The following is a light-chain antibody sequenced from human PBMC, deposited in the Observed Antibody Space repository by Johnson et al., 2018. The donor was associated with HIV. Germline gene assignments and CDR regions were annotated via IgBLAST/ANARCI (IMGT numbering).Light chain of an antibody. CDR1: SSKIGKNY. CDR3: GTWDSSLSAGV. V-gene: IGLV1-51*02. J-gene: IGLJ1*01. Sequence: QSVLTQPPSVSAAPGQKVTISCSGSSSKIGKNYVSWYQQLPGTAPKVLIYENNKRPSGIPDRFSGSKSGASATLGITGLQTGDEADYYCGTWDSSLSAGVFGTGTTVTVL. CDR2: ENN.